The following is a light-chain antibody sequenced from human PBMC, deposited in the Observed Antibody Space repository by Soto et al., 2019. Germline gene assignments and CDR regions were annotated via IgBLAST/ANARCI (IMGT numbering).Light chain of an antibody. J-gene: IGKJ5*01. CDR1: QNINTY. CDR2: DAA. V-gene: IGKV1-39*01. Sequence: DIQMPQSPCSLSAAVGDRVTIACRASQNINTYLNWYQQKPGKAPKLLMFDAASLQSGVPSRFSGSGSRTDFTLTITSLQPEDFATYYCQHIYTIPITFGQGTRLEIK. CDR3: QHIYTIPIT.